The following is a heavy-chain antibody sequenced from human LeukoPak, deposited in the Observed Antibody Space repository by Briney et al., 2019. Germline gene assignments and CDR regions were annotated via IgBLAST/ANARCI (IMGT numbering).Heavy chain of an antibody. V-gene: IGHV4-38-2*02. CDR2: IYHSGTT. Sequence: SETLSLTCTVSGYSISSGYYWGWIRKPPGKGLEWIGSIYHSGTTYYNPSLRSRVTISVDTSKNQFSLRLSSVTAADTAIYYCAKELSGSSSGAPFNYWGQGTLVTVSS. D-gene: IGHD6-19*01. CDR3: AKELSGSSSGAPFNY. CDR1: GYSISSGYY. J-gene: IGHJ4*02.